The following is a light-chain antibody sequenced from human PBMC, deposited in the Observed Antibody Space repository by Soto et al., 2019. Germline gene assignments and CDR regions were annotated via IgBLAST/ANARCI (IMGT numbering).Light chain of an antibody. CDR1: QSVSSSY. CDR3: QQYGSSPWT. CDR2: GAS. V-gene: IGKV3-20*01. J-gene: IGKJ1*01. Sequence: EIVLTQSPGTLSLSQGEGATLSCRASQSVSSSYFAWYQQKPGQAPRLLIYGASSRATGIPDRFSGSGSGTHFTLTISRLEPDDFAVYSCQQYGSSPWTFGQGTKVE.